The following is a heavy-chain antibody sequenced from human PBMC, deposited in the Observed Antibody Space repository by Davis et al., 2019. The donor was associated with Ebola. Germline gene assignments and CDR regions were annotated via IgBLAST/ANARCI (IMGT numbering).Heavy chain of an antibody. D-gene: IGHD6-19*01. CDR2: IYPGDSDT. Sequence: GESLKISCKGSGYSFTSYWIGWVRQMPGKGLEWMGIIYPGDSDTRYSPSVQGQVTISVDKSISTAYLQWSSLKASDTAIYYCARGEDNSGWYSGWWFDSWGQGTRVTVSS. V-gene: IGHV5-51*01. CDR3: ARGEDNSGWYSGWWFDS. J-gene: IGHJ5*01. CDR1: GYSFTSYW.